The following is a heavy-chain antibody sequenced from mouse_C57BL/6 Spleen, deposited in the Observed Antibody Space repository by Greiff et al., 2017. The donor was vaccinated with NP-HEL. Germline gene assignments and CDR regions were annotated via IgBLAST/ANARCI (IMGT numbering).Heavy chain of an antibody. CDR2: IDPEDGET. D-gene: IGHD1-1*01. CDR3: ALYYGSSYRYFDV. V-gene: IGHV14-2*01. J-gene: IGHJ1*03. Sequence: EVKLQESGAELVKPGASVKLSCTASGFNIKDYYMHWVKQRTEQGLEWIGRIDPEDGETTYAPKFQGKATITADTSSNTAYLQLSSLTSEDTAVYYCALYYGSSYRYFDVWGTGTTVTVSS. CDR1: GFNIKDYY.